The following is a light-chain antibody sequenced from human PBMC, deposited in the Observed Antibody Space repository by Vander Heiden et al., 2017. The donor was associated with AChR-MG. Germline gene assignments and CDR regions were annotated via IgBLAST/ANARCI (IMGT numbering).Light chain of an antibody. CDR3: QQYGSSPT. J-gene: IGKJ1*01. Sequence: EIVLTQSPGTLSLAPGEGATLSCRASQSVGNTYLAWSQQKPGQAPRLLIYGASNRATGIPDRFSGSGSGTDFTLTISRLEPEDFAVYYCQQYGSSPTFGQGTKVEIK. V-gene: IGKV3-20*01. CDR2: GAS. CDR1: QSVGNTY.